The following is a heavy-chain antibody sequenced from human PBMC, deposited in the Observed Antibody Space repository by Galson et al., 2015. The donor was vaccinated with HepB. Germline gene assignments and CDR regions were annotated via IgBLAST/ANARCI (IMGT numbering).Heavy chain of an antibody. CDR1: GGSISSSSYY. J-gene: IGHJ4*02. D-gene: IGHD3-22*01. CDR3: ARSMIVVVITENYFDY. V-gene: IGHV4-39*01. Sequence: SETLSLTCTVSGGSISSSSYYWGWIRQPPGKGLEWIGSTYYSGSTYYNPSLKSRVTISVDTSKNQFSLKLSSVTAADTAVYYCARSMIVVVITENYFDYWGQGTLVTVSS. CDR2: TYYSGST.